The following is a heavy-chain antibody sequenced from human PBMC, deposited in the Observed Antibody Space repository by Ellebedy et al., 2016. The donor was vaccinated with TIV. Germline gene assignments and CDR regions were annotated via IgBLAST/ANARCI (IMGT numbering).Heavy chain of an antibody. CDR3: VGEYHYSPTSCPFDN. CDR1: GGSISTNEYY. Sequence: GSLRLSCAVSGGSISTNEYYWGWIRRPPGKGLEWIGSVHYTGSTFNSPTLKSRVTISVDTSNNQFSLKLRSVTAADTAVYYCVGEYHYSPTSCPFDNWGQGTLVTVSS. D-gene: IGHD2-2*01. J-gene: IGHJ4*02. CDR2: VHYTGST. V-gene: IGHV4-39*07.